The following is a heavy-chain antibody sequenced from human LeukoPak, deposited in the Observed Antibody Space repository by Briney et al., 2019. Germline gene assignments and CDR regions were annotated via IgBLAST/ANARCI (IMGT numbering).Heavy chain of an antibody. CDR1: GFTFSNFG. J-gene: IGHJ4*02. D-gene: IGHD2-21*02. Sequence: PGRSLRLSCAASGFTFSNFGMHWVRQAPGKGLEWVAVISYDGSSKYYADSVKGRFTISRDNSKNTLYLQMNSLRAEDTAIYYCAKEYCDGDCSQDYFDYWGQGTLVTVSS. CDR2: ISYDGSSK. CDR3: AKEYCDGDCSQDYFDY. V-gene: IGHV3-30*18.